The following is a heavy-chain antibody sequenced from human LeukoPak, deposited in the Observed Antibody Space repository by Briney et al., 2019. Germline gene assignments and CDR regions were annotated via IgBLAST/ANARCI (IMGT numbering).Heavy chain of an antibody. J-gene: IGHJ5*02. CDR2: IYYSGST. D-gene: IGHD5-18*01. CDR1: GGSIRSSSFY. Sequence: KPSETPFLNWTFPGGSIRSSSFYLGWIRPPPGKGVEWGGSIYYSGSTYYNPSLKSRVTISVDTSKNQFSLKLSSVTAADTAVYYCARHVPRGYSYGYQGWFDPWGQGTLVTVSS. V-gene: IGHV4-39*01. CDR3: ARHVPRGYSYGYQGWFDP.